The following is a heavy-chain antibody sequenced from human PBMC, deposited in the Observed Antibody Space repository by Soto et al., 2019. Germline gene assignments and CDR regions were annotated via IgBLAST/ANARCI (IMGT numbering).Heavy chain of an antibody. Sequence: GVSLRLSCAASGFTFSSYGMHWVRQAPGKGLEWVAVISYDGSNKYYADSVKGRFTISRDNSKNTLYLQMNSLRAEDTAVYYCAKDASIAVAGYFDYWGQGTLVTVSS. CDR2: ISYDGSNK. CDR3: AKDASIAVAGYFDY. J-gene: IGHJ4*02. V-gene: IGHV3-30*18. D-gene: IGHD6-19*01. CDR1: GFTFSSYG.